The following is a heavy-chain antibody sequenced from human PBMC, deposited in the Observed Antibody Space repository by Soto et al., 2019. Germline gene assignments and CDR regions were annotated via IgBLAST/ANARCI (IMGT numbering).Heavy chain of an antibody. J-gene: IGHJ6*02. CDR3: ATAGQQLVRYYYYGMDV. D-gene: IGHD6-13*01. V-gene: IGHV1-69*01. CDR2: IIPIFGTA. Sequence: QVQLVQSGAEVKKPGSSVKVSCKASGGTFSSYAISWVRQAPGQGLEWMGGIIPIFGTANYAQKFQGRVTITADESTSTAYMELSSLRSEDTAVYYCATAGQQLVRYYYYGMDVWGQGTTVTVSS. CDR1: GGTFSSYA.